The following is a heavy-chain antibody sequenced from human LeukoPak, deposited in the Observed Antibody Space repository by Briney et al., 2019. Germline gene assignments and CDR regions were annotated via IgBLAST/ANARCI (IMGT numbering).Heavy chain of an antibody. CDR1: GGSISSYY. V-gene: IGHV4-59*01. Sequence: SETLSLTCTVSGGSISSYYWSWIRQPPGKGLEWIGYIYYSGSTNYNPSLKSRVTISVDTSKNQFSLKLSSVTAADTAVYYCARVSTLQYYYYMDVWGKGTTVTVSS. CDR2: IYYSGST. J-gene: IGHJ6*03. CDR3: ARVSTLQYYYYMDV.